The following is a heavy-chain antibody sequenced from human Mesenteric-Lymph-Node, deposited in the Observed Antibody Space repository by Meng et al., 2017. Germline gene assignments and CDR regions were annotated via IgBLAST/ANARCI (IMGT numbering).Heavy chain of an antibody. CDR3: ASCATNGYHLAY. CDR1: GGSISSGGYY. J-gene: IGHJ4*02. Sequence: SETLSLTCTVSGGSISSGGYYWSWIRQHPGKGLEWIGYIYHSGRTYYSPSLKSRLIISVDTSKNQFSLKLSSVTAADAAVYYCASCATNGYHLAYWGQGTLVTVSS. CDR2: IYHSGRT. V-gene: IGHV4-31*03. D-gene: IGHD3-22*01.